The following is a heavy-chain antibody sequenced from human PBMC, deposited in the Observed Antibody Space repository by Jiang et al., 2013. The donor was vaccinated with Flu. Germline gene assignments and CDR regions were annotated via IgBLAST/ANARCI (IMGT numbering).Heavy chain of an antibody. CDR3: ARHSVVVVTTFDY. D-gene: IGHD3-22*01. J-gene: IGHJ4*02. Sequence: SLKSRVTISVDTSKNQFSLKLSSVTAADTAVYYCARHSVVVVTTFDYWGQGTLVTVSS. V-gene: IGHV4-39*01.